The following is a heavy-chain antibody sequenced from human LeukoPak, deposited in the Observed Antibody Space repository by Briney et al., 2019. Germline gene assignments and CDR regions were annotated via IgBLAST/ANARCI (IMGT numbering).Heavy chain of an antibody. CDR2: NTGNP. Sequence: NTGNPTYAQGFTGRFVFSLDTSVSTAYLQISSLKAEDTAVYYCARDRLGYCSGGSCPWDYWGQGTLVTVSS. J-gene: IGHJ4*02. CDR3: ARDRLGYCSGGSCPWDY. D-gene: IGHD2-15*01. V-gene: IGHV7-4-1*02.